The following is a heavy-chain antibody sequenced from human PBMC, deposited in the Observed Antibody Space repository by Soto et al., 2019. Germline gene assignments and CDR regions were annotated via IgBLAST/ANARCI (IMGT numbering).Heavy chain of an antibody. V-gene: IGHV3-33*01. CDR3: ATLDN. Sequence: QVHLVESGGGVVQPGTSLRLSCAVSGFTFSDFDMHWVRQAPGKGLEWVAVIWSDGTNQYYADSVKGRFTISRDTSTNTLYLQMNSLRVDDTAVYYCATLDNWGQGTLVTVSS. J-gene: IGHJ4*02. CDR2: IWSDGTNQ. CDR1: GFTFSDFD.